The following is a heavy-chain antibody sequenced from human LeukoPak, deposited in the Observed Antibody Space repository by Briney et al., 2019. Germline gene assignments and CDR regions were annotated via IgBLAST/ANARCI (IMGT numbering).Heavy chain of an antibody. Sequence: ASVKVSCQASGYTFTSYGISWVRQAPGQGLEWMGSISPYNGNTNYAERLQGRVIMTADTSTRTAYMELRSLRSDDTAVFYCARDQYDFVWGSYRPYFDSWGQGTLVTVSS. CDR2: ISPYNGNT. CDR3: ARDQYDFVWGSYRPYFDS. V-gene: IGHV1-18*04. CDR1: GYTFTSYG. J-gene: IGHJ4*02. D-gene: IGHD3-16*02.